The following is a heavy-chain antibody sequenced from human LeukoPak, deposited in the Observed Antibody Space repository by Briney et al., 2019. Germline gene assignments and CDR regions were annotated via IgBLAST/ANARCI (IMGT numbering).Heavy chain of an antibody. CDR2: IYTSGST. CDR3: AREGLNMVRGVIPKEAWGWFDP. CDR1: GDSISSGSYY. Sequence: PSQTLSLTCTVSGDSISSGSYYWNWIRQPAGKGLEWIGRIYTSGSTNYNPSLKSRVTISVDTSKNQFSLKLSSVTAADTAVYYCAREGLNMVRGVIPKEAWGWFDPWGQGTLVTVSS. J-gene: IGHJ5*02. V-gene: IGHV4-61*02. D-gene: IGHD3-10*01.